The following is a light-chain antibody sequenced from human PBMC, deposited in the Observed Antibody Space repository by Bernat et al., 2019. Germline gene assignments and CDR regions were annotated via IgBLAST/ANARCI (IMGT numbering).Light chain of an antibody. CDR1: HDISNF. V-gene: IGKV1-16*02. J-gene: IGKJ1*01. Sequence: DNQMTQSPSSLSASIGDRVTITCRASHDISNFLAWFQQKPGRAPKSLIYTASILQSEFPSKFSGSGYGTDFTLTISGLQPEDFATYYCQQYYTYPPTFGQGTTVEIK. CDR3: QQYYTYPPT. CDR2: TAS.